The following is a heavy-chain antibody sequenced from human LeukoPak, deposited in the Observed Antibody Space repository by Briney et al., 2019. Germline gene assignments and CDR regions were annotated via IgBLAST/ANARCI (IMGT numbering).Heavy chain of an antibody. CDR1: GGSISSGSYY. CDR2: IYTSGST. J-gene: IGHJ1*01. CDR3: ARDYNQNDFYGDYRYFQH. V-gene: IGHV4-61*02. Sequence: PSETLSLTCTVSGGSISSGSYYWSWIRQPAGKGLEWIGRIYTSGSTNYNPSLKSRVTISIDTSKNQFSLKLSSVTAADTAVYFCARDYNQNDFYGDYRYFQHWGQGTLVTVSS. D-gene: IGHD4-17*01.